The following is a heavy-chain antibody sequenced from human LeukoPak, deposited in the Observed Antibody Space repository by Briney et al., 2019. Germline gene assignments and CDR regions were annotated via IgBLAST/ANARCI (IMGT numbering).Heavy chain of an antibody. D-gene: IGHD6-13*01. V-gene: IGHV4-4*07. J-gene: IGHJ5*02. CDR1: GGSISSYY. CDR3: ASGGYSSSWYSWQWWFDP. CDR2: TYSSGST. Sequence: SETLSLTCTVSGGSISSYYWSWVRQPAGKGLEWIGRTYSSGSTNYNPSLKSRVTISVDTSKNQFSLKLSSVTAADTAVYHCASGGYSSSWYSWQWWFDPWGQGTLVTVSS.